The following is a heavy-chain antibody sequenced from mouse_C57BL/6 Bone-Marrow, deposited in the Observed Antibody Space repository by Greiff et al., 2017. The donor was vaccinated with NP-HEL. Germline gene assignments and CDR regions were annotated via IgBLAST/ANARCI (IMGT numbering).Heavy chain of an antibody. CDR3: AREGNWVTFDY. J-gene: IGHJ2*01. CDR2: INPYNGGT. D-gene: IGHD2-3*01. CDR1: GYTFTDYY. Sequence: VQLQQSGPVLVKPGASVKMSCKASGYTFTDYYMNWVKQSHGKSLEWIGVINPYNGGTSYNQKFKGKATLTVDKSSSTAYMELNSLTSEDSAVYYCAREGNWVTFDYWGQGTTLTVSS. V-gene: IGHV1-19*01.